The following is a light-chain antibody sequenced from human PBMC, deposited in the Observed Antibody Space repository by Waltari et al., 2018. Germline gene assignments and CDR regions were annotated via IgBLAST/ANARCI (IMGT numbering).Light chain of an antibody. J-gene: IGLJ2*01. CDR3: CSYAGSYTHVV. CDR2: DVT. CDR1: SSAVGGYDY. Sequence: QSALTQPRSVSGSPGQSATISCTGTSSAVGGYDYVSWYQHHPGKAPIPMICDVTKRPSGVPARFSGSKSGNTASLTISGLQAEDEADYYCCSYAGSYTHVVFGGGTKLTVL. V-gene: IGLV2-11*01.